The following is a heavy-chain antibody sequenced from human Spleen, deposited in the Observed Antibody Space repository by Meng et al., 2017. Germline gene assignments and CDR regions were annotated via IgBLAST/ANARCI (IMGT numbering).Heavy chain of an antibody. J-gene: IGHJ5*02. V-gene: IGHV4-4*07. D-gene: IGHD2/OR15-2a*01. CDR3: ARTLNWFDP. CDR2: IYSSGST. CDR1: GGSISLSY. Sequence: QVQLQESGPGLVKPSETMSLTCSVSGGSISLSYWSWIRQPAGKGLEWIGRIYSSGSTNYNPSLKSRVTMSVDTSKNQFSLKLSSVAAADTAVYYCARTLNWFDPWGQGTLVTVSS.